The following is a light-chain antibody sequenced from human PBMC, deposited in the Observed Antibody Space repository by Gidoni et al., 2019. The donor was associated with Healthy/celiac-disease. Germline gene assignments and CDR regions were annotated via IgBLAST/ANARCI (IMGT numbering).Light chain of an antibody. CDR1: QSISSW. Sequence: DIQMTQSPSTLSASVGYRVTITCRASQSISSWLAWYQQKPGKAPKLLIYKASSLESGVPSRCSGSGSGTEFTLTISSLQPDDFATYYCQQYNSYSAFGQGTKVEIK. CDR2: KAS. CDR3: QQYNSYSA. V-gene: IGKV1-5*03. J-gene: IGKJ1*01.